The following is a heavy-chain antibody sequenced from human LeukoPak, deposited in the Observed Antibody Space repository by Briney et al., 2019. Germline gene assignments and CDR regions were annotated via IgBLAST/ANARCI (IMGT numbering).Heavy chain of an antibody. CDR1: GGSISSYY. CDR3: ARVPDFWSGYYPSYYYYYMDV. V-gene: IGHV4-59*01. Sequence: PSETLSLTCTVSGGSISSYYWSWIRQPPGKGLEWIGYIYYSGSTNYNPSLKSRVTISVDTSKNQFSLKLSSVTAADTAVYYCARVPDFWSGYYPSYYYYYMDVWGKGTTVTVSS. CDR2: IYYSGST. D-gene: IGHD3-3*01. J-gene: IGHJ6*03.